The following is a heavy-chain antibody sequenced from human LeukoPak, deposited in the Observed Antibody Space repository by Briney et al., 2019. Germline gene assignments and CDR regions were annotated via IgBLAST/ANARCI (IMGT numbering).Heavy chain of an antibody. D-gene: IGHD5-12*01. CDR2: ISSSGSTI. CDR3: ARDYGATAYYGMDV. Sequence: GGSLRLSCAASGLTFSDYYMSWIRQAPGKGLEWVSYISSSGSTIYYADSVKGRFTISRDNAKNSLYLQMNSLRAEDTAVYYCARDYGATAYYGMDVWGQGTTVTVSS. CDR1: GLTFSDYY. V-gene: IGHV3-11*01. J-gene: IGHJ6*02.